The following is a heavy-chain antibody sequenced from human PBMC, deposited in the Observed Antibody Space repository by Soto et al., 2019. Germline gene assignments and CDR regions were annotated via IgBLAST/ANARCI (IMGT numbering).Heavy chain of an antibody. J-gene: IGHJ6*02. CDR2: IYPGDSDT. Sequence: GESLKISCXGSGYSFTSYWIGWVRQMPGKGLEWVGIIYPGDSDTRYSPSFQGQVTISADKSISTAYLQWSSLKASDTAMYYCARHGSGSYYSAYYYGMDVWGQGTTVTVSS. CDR1: GYSFTSYW. CDR3: ARHGSGSYYSAYYYGMDV. V-gene: IGHV5-51*01. D-gene: IGHD3-10*01.